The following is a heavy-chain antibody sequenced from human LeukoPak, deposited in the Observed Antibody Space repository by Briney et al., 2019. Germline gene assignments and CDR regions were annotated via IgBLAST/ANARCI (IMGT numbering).Heavy chain of an antibody. Sequence: ASVKVSCKASGYTFTGYYMHWVRQAPGQGLEWMGRINPSSGGTNYAQKFQGRVTITRDTSISTAYMELSRLRSDDTAVYYCATATTYCSGGSCYVGSWFDPWGQGTLVTVSS. CDR3: ATATTYCSGGSCYVGSWFDP. J-gene: IGHJ5*02. D-gene: IGHD2-15*01. V-gene: IGHV1-2*06. CDR2: INPSSGGT. CDR1: GYTFTGYY.